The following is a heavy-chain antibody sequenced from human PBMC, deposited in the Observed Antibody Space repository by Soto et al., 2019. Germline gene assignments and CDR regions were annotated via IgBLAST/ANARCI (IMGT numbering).Heavy chain of an antibody. V-gene: IGHV4-31*03. J-gene: IGHJ5*01. Sequence: TLCLTCTVSGCSISSDGYYWSWMRPHPGKGLEGIGYIDYRGSTDDEPCLKSRVTISVDTSKTQFALKLSSVTAADTAVYYCARALSDLGRVVVPGAIRVVRYNWFDSWGQGTLVTVSS. CDR3: ARALSDLGRVVVPGAIRVVRYNWFDS. CDR2: IDYRGST. D-gene: IGHD2-2*02. CDR1: GCSISSDGYY.